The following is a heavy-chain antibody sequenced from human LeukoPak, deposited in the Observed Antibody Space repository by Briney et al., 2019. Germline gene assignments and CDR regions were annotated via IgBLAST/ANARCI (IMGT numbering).Heavy chain of an antibody. D-gene: IGHD6-6*01. Sequence: SETLSLTCAVYGGSFSGYYWSWIRQPPGKGLEWIGEINHSGSTNYNPSLKSRVTISVDTSKNQFSLKLSSVTAADTAVYYCARGPRSIAARNRPGCCSFDPWGQGTLVTVSS. CDR3: ARGPRSIAARNRPGCCSFDP. CDR2: INHSGST. CDR1: GGSFSGYY. V-gene: IGHV4-34*01. J-gene: IGHJ5*02.